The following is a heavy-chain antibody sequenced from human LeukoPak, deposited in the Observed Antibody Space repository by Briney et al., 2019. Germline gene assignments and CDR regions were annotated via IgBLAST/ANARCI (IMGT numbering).Heavy chain of an antibody. V-gene: IGHV1-8*01. CDR2: MNPNSGNT. Sequence: ASVKVSCKASGYTFTSYDINWVRQATGQGLEWMGWMNPNSGNTDYAQKFQGRVTMTRDTSISTAYMELSRLRSDDTAVYYCARVPFRGSGSRYYFDYWGQGTLVTVSS. CDR1: GYTFTSYD. CDR3: ARVPFRGSGSRYYFDY. J-gene: IGHJ4*02. D-gene: IGHD1-26*01.